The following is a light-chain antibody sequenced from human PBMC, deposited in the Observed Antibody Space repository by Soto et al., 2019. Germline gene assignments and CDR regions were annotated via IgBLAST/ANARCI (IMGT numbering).Light chain of an antibody. CDR2: GES. CDR3: QQYGSSSWT. J-gene: IGKJ1*01. V-gene: IGKV3-20*01. Sequence: GEGATLSCRASQSVSSSYLAWYQQKPGQAPRLLLYGESTRATGIPDRFSASGSGTDFTLTISRLEPEDFAVYYCQQYGSSSWTFGQGPKVDIK. CDR1: QSVSSSY.